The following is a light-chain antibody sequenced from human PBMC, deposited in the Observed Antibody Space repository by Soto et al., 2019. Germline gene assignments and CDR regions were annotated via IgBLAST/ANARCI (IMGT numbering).Light chain of an antibody. CDR2: DAS. J-gene: IGKJ1*01. V-gene: IGKV1-5*01. CDR1: QSISSW. Sequence: DIPGTQSPSTLSASVGDRVTITCRASQSISSWVAWYQQKPGKAPKLLIYDASGLESGVPSRFSGSGYGTEFTLTISSLQPDDFATYYCHQYNKYSPTFGQGTNVEIK. CDR3: HQYNKYSPT.